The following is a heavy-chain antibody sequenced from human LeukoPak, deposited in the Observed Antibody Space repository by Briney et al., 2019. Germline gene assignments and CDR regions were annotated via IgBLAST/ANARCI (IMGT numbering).Heavy chain of an antibody. D-gene: IGHD3-22*01. Sequence: PPETPSLTCIVSGGSISSSSNYWGWIRQPPGKGLEWIGSIYYSGSTYYNPSLKSRVPISVDTSKNQFSLKLRSVTAADTAVFYCASYYYYDSRSHSFDYWGPGTLVSVSS. CDR1: GGSISSSSNY. CDR2: IYYSGST. CDR3: ASYYYYDSRSHSFDY. J-gene: IGHJ4*02. V-gene: IGHV4-39*01.